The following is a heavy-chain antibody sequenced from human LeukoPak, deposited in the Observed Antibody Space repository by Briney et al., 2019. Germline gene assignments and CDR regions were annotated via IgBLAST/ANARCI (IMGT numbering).Heavy chain of an antibody. D-gene: IGHD3-9*01. CDR1: GFTFSSYE. J-gene: IGHJ4*02. CDR3: AREVRYFALGDY. V-gene: IGHV3-48*03. Sequence: PGGSRRLSCVASGFTFSSYEMNWIRQTPGKGLEWVSYISSSGRTAYYADSVRGRFTISRDNAKNSLYLQMNSLRAEDTAVYYCAREVRYFALGDYWGQGTLVTVSS. CDR2: ISSSGRTA.